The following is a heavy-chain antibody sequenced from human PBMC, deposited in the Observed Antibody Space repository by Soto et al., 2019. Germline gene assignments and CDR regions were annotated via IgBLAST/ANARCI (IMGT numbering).Heavy chain of an antibody. CDR1: GGTFSSYA. J-gene: IGHJ4*02. V-gene: IGHV1-69*13. Sequence: SVKVSCKASGGTFSSYAISWVRQAPGQGLEWMGGIIPIFGTANYAQKFQGRVTITADESTSTAYMELSSLRSEDTAVYYCHIVVVTAMEMYYFDYWGQGTMVTVSS. CDR2: IIPIFGTA. CDR3: HIVVVTAMEMYYFDY. D-gene: IGHD2-21*02.